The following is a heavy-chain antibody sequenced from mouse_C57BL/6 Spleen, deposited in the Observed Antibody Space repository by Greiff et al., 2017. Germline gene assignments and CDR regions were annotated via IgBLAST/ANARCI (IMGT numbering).Heavy chain of an antibody. V-gene: IGHV3-6*01. CDR2: ISYDGSN. D-gene: IGHD2-5*01. J-gene: IGHJ2*01. Sequence: VQLQQSGPGLVKPSQSLSLTCSVTGYSITSGYYWNWIRQFPGNKLEWMGYISYDGSNNYNPSLKNRISITRDTSKNQFFLKLNSVTTEDTATYYCAREGSSIVTPTGGYYFDYWGQGTTLTVSS. CDR3: AREGSSIVTPTGGYYFDY. CDR1: GYSITSGYY.